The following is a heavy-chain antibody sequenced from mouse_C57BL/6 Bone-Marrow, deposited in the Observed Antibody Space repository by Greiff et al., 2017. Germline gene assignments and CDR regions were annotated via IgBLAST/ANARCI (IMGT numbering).Heavy chain of an antibody. V-gene: IGHV5-4*01. CDR2: ISDGGSYT. J-gene: IGHJ1*03. CDR3: ARERDWDEWYFDV. D-gene: IGHD4-1*01. Sequence: EVKLQESGGGLVKPGGSLKLSCAASGFTFSSYAMSWVRQTPEKRLEWVATISDGGSYTYYPDNVKGRFTISRDNAKNNLYLQMRHLKSEDTAMYYCARERDWDEWYFDVWGKGTTVTVSS. CDR1: GFTFSSYA.